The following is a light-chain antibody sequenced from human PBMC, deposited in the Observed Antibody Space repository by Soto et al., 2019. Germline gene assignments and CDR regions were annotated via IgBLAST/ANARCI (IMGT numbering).Light chain of an antibody. CDR1: SSDVGGYDY. CDR3: SSYTSTSTQV. CDR2: DVN. Sequence: QSALTQPASVSGSPGQSTTISCTGTSSDVGGYDYVSWYQQHPGKAPKLMIYDVNNRPSGVSNRFSGSKFGNTASLTIPGLQAEDEADYYCSSYTSTSTQVFGTGTKLTVL. V-gene: IGLV2-14*03. J-gene: IGLJ1*01.